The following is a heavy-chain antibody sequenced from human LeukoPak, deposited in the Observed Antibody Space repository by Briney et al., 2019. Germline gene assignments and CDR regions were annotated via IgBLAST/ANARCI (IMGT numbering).Heavy chain of an antibody. CDR3: ARGDIAARPDWFDP. CDR1: CGSISSYY. D-gene: IGHD6-6*01. V-gene: IGHV4-59*01. J-gene: IGHJ5*02. Sequence: SETLSLTCTVSCGSISSYYWSWIRQPPGKGLEWIGYIYYSGSTNYNPSLKSRVTISVDTSKNQFSLKLSSVTAADTAVYYCARGDIAARPDWFDPWGQGTLVTVSS. CDR2: IYYSGST.